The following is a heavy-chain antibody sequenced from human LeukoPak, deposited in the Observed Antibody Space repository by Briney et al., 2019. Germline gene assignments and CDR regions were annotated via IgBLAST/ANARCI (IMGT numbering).Heavy chain of an antibody. CDR2: ISSSSSYI. CDR3: ARDSAAGTIDY. CDR1: GFTFCSHS. V-gene: IGHV3-21*01. D-gene: IGHD6-13*01. Sequence: GGSLRLSCAASGFTFCSHSMNWGRQAPGKGLEWVSSISSSSSYIYYADSVKGRFTISRDNAKNSLYLQMNSLRAEDTAVYYCARDSAAGTIDYWGQGTLVTVSS. J-gene: IGHJ4*02.